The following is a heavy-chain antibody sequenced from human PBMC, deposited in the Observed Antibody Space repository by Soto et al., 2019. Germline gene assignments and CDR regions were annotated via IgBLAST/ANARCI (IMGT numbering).Heavy chain of an antibody. J-gene: IGHJ6*03. CDR1: GGSISNFY. V-gene: IGHV4-59*08. Sequence: SSETLSLTCTVPGGSISNFYWNWIREPPGTGLERIGYVYYTGSTRYNPSIKRRVTFSADSSRGHFSLRLNSVTAADTAVYYCARTVLGPDLLADSFVDYYYYMDVWGQGTTVT. CDR3: ARTVLGPDLLADSFVDYYYYMDV. CDR2: VYYTGST. D-gene: IGHD3-9*01.